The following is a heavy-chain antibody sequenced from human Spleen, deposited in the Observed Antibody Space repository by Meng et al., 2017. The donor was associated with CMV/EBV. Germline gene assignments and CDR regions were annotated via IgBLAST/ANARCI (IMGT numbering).Heavy chain of an antibody. CDR2: IKSKTDGGTT. D-gene: IGHD6-6*01. J-gene: IGHJ4*02. Sequence: GESLKISCAASGFTFSNAWMSWVRQAPGKGLEWVGRIKSKTDGGTTDYAAPVKGRFTISRDDSKNTLYLQMNSLKTEDTAVYYCARENYLAIAARDYWGQGTLVTVSS. CDR1: GFTFSNAW. CDR3: ARENYLAIAARDY. V-gene: IGHV3-15*01.